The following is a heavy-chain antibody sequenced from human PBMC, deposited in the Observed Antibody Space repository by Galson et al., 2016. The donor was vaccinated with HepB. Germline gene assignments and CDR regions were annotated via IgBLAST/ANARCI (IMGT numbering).Heavy chain of an antibody. D-gene: IGHD1-26*01. V-gene: IGHV3-23*01. J-gene: IGHJ6*04. CDR1: GFTFSNYG. CDR3: VQGSTAPAA. Sequence: SLRLSCAASGFTFSNYGMTRVRQAPGKGLEVVSSISRSGDSTDYADSVKGRFTISRDNSKNTLSLQMNSLTADDTAIYYCVQGSTAPAAWGKGTTVTVSS. CDR2: ISRSGDST.